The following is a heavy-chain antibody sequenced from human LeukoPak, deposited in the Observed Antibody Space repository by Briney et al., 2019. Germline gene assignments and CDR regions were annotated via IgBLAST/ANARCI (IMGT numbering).Heavy chain of an antibody. V-gene: IGHV3-30*02. CDR2: IRYDGSDK. J-gene: IGHJ4*02. CDR1: GFTLNIYA. Sequence: GGPLRLSCAASGFTLNIYAMHWVRQAPGKGLEWVAFIRYDGSDKYYADSVKGRFAISRDNSKNTLYLQMNSLRADDTAVYYCAKERDSSSWSDYWGQGTLVTVSS. CDR3: AKERDSSSWSDY. D-gene: IGHD6-13*01.